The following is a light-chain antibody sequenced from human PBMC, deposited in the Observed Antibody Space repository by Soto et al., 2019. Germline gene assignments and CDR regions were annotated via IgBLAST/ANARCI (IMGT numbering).Light chain of an antibody. CDR1: TGDVGAYNF. J-gene: IGLJ3*02. Sequence: QSAPTQPRSVSGSPGQSVTISCTGTTGDVGAYNFVSWYQLHPGKAPKLMIYDASKRPSGVPNRFSASKSGNTASLTISGLQADDEADYYCCSYAGSFTWVFGGGTQLTVL. V-gene: IGLV2-11*01. CDR2: DAS. CDR3: CSYAGSFTWV.